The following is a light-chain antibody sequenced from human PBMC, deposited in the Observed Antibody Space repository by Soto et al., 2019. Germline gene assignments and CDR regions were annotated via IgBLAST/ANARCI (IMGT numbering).Light chain of an antibody. CDR1: SGSVSTTYS. Sequence: QTVVTQEPSFSVSPGGTVTLTCGLTSGSVSTTYSPSWYQQTPGQVPRTLIYSTNTRSSGVPDRFSGSILGDKAALTITGAQADDESDYYCVLDMGSGISVFGGGTKVTVL. J-gene: IGLJ3*02. V-gene: IGLV8-61*01. CDR3: VLDMGSGISV. CDR2: STN.